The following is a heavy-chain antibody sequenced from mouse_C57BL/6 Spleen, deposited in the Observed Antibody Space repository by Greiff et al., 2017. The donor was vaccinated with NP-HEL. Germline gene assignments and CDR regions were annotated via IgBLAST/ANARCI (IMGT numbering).Heavy chain of an antibody. CDR3: ARSGTTVVATDY. V-gene: IGHV1-80*01. Sequence: VQRVESGAELVKPGASVKISCKASGYAFSSYWMNWVKQRPGKGLEWIGQIYPGDGDTNYNGKFKGKATLTADKSSSTAYMQLSSLTSEDSAVYFCARSGTTVVATDYWGQGTTLTVSS. D-gene: IGHD1-1*01. CDR1: GYAFSSYW. CDR2: IYPGDGDT. J-gene: IGHJ2*01.